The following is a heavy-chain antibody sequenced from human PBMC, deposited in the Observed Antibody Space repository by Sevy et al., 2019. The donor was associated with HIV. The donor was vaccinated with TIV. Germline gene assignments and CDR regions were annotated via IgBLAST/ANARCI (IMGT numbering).Heavy chain of an antibody. CDR3: ANKGGSRPSDAIDT. CDR2: IRQDGSEK. V-gene: IGHV3-7*03. D-gene: IGHD3-10*01. CDR1: GFSFSWYW. J-gene: IGHJ3*02. Sequence: GGSLRLSCAASGFSFSWYWMSWVRQTPEKGLEWVANIRQDGSEKNYVDSVKGRFTISRDNAKNSLYLQMNGLRAEDPAVYYCANKGGSRPSDAIDTWGQGTMVTVSS.